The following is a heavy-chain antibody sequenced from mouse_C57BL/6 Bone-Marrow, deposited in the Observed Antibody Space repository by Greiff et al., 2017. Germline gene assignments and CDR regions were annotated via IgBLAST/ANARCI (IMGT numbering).Heavy chain of an antibody. CDR3: ARSGGNDCYFPV. V-gene: IGHV1-80*01. Sequence: QVQLQQSGAELVKPGASVKISCKASGYAFSSYWMNWVKQRPGKGLEWIGQIYPGDGDTNYNGKFKGKATLTADKSSSTAYMQLSSLTSEDSAVYFCARSGGNDCYFPVWGTGTTVTVSS. CDR2: IYPGDGDT. J-gene: IGHJ1*03. D-gene: IGHD2-3*01. CDR1: GYAFSSYW.